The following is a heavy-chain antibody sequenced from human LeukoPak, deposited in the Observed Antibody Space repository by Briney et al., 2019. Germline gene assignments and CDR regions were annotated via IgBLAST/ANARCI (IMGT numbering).Heavy chain of an antibody. Sequence: PGGSLRLSCVASKFTFSSYAMSWVRQAPGKGLEWVAAISGGSGSKYYADSVKGRFTISRDNSKNTLYVQMNSLRAEDTAVYYCAKVPLGWELNFDYWGQGTLVTVSS. D-gene: IGHD1-26*01. CDR2: ISGGSGSK. CDR1: KFTFSSYA. J-gene: IGHJ4*02. CDR3: AKVPLGWELNFDY. V-gene: IGHV3-23*01.